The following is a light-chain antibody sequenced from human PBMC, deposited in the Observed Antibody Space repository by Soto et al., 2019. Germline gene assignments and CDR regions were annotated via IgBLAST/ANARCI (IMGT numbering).Light chain of an antibody. CDR2: DAS. V-gene: IGKV1-5*01. CDR3: QQYNSYPYT. CDR1: QSISSW. J-gene: IGKJ2*01. Sequence: DIQMTQSPSTLSASVGDIVTITCRASQSISSWLAGYQQKPGKDPKLLIYDASSVESGLPSRFSGSGYGTEFTLTISSLQPDDFATYYCQQYNSYPYTFGQGTKLEIK.